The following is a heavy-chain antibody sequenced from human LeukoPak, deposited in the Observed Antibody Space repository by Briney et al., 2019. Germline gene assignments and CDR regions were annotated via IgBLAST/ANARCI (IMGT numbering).Heavy chain of an antibody. CDR2: IISKVDGGTA. Sequence: GGSLRLSCAASGFTFSNAWMSWVRQAPGKGLEWVGRIISKVDGGTADYAAPVKGRFTISRDDSKNTVYLQMNSLKTGDTAVYYCTTSGGTTTRFVDYWGQGNLVSVSP. CDR3: TTSGGTTTRFVDY. CDR1: GFTFSNAW. D-gene: IGHD2/OR15-2a*01. J-gene: IGHJ4*02. V-gene: IGHV3-15*01.